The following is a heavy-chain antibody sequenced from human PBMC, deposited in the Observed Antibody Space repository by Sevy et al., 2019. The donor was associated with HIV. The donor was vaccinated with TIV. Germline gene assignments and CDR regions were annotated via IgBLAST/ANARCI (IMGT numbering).Heavy chain of an antibody. V-gene: IGHV4-34*01. J-gene: IGHJ6*02. CDR3: ARGDVLRYCSSTSCRRYYYYGMDV. D-gene: IGHD2-2*01. CDR1: GGSFSGYY. CDR2: TNHSGST. Sequence: SETLSLTCAVYGGSFSGYYWSWIRQPPGKGLEWIGETNHSGSTNYNPSLKSRVTISVDTSKNQFSLKLSSVTAADTAVYYCARGDVLRYCSSTSCRRYYYYGMDVWGQGTTVTVSS.